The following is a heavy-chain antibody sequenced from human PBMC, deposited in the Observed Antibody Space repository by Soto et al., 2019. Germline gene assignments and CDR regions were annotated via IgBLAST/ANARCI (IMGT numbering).Heavy chain of an antibody. D-gene: IGHD6-13*01. Sequence: EVQLVESGGGLVQPGGSLKLSCVASGFSFGAAAMHWVRQASGKGLEWVGRIRSKANNFATAYAASVNGRFTISRDDSKNTAYLQMNSLKTEDTAVYFCAGPGYSNSWYEDYFDYWGQGTLVTVSS. CDR1: GFSFGAAA. J-gene: IGHJ4*02. V-gene: IGHV3-73*02. CDR3: AGPGYSNSWYEDYFDY. CDR2: IRSKANNFAT.